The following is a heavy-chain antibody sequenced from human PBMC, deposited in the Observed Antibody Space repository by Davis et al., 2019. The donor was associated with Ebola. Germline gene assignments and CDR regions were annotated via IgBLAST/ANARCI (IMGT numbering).Heavy chain of an antibody. V-gene: IGHV3-30*02. J-gene: IGHJ4*02. CDR1: GFTFSNFG. Sequence: PGKSLKISCAVSGFTFSNFGMHWVRQAPGKGLEWVAFIRFDARDSYYIDSVQDRFTISRDNSKNTMYLQMNSLRNEDTAVYYCAKGITIFPGYFDYWGQGTLVTVSS. D-gene: IGHD3-9*01. CDR2: IRFDARDS. CDR3: AKGITIFPGYFDY.